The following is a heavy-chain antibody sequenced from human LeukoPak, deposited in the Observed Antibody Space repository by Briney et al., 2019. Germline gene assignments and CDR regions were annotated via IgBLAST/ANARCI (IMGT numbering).Heavy chain of an antibody. Sequence: GSLRLSCAASRFTFSTYPMHWVRQAPGKGLEWVAVISYDGSSKYYADSVKGRFTISRDNSKNTLYLQMNNLRAEDTAVYYCARVSAAGMEFHYGMDVWGQGTTVFVSS. CDR1: RFTFSTYP. CDR2: ISYDGSSK. V-gene: IGHV3-30-3*01. CDR3: ARVSAAGMEFHYGMDV. J-gene: IGHJ6*02. D-gene: IGHD6-13*01.